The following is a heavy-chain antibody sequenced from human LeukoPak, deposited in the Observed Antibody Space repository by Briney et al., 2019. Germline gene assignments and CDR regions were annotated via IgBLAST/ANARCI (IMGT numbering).Heavy chain of an antibody. CDR2: IWGSGTST. CDR3: AQGARADTYWYFDL. Sequence: PGGSLRLSCAASGFTLSSYAMSWVRQAPGKGLGWVSSIWGSGTSTFYADSVKGRFTISRDNSKNTLYLQMNSLRAEDTAAYYCAQGARADTYWYFDLWGRGTLVTVSS. D-gene: IGHD3-16*01. CDR1: GFTLSSYA. J-gene: IGHJ2*01. V-gene: IGHV3-23*01.